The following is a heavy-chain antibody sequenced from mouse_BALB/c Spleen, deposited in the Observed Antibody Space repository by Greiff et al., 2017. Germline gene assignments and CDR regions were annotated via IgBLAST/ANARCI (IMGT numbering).Heavy chain of an antibody. CDR2: ISYDGSN. V-gene: IGHV3-6*02. J-gene: IGHJ1*01. CDR1: GYSITSGYY. Sequence: EVKLMESGPGLVKPSHSLSLTCSVTGYSITSGYYWNWIRQFPGNKLEWMGYISYDGSNNYNPSLKNRISITRDTSKNQFFLKLNSVTTEDTATYYCARDVDWYFDVWGAGTTVTVSS. CDR3: ARDVDWYFDV.